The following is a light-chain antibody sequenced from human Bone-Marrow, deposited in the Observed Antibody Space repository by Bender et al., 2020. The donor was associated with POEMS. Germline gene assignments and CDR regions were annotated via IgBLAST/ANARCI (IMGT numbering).Light chain of an antibody. CDR3: CSYASYRTLA. CDR1: SSNIGAHA. J-gene: IGLJ2*01. Sequence: QSVLTQPPSASGTPGQRVTISCSGGSSNIGAHAVNWYQPLPGTAHKLLIYSSHRRPSEVPSRFSGSKSGDTASLTISGLQAEEEADYYCCSYASYRTLAFGGGTKLTVL. CDR2: SSH. V-gene: IGLV1-44*01.